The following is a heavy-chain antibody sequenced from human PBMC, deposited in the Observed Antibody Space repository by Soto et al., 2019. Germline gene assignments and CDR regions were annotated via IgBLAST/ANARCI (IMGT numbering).Heavy chain of an antibody. J-gene: IGHJ4*02. Sequence: SETLSLTCTVSGGSISSGDYYWSWIRQPPGKGLEWIGYIYYSGSTYYNPSLKSRVTISVDTSKNQFSLKLSSVTAADAAVYYCARVYYDSSGYLHFDYWGQGTLVTVSS. CDR1: GGSISSGDYY. CDR3: ARVYYDSSGYLHFDY. V-gene: IGHV4-30-4*01. D-gene: IGHD3-22*01. CDR2: IYYSGST.